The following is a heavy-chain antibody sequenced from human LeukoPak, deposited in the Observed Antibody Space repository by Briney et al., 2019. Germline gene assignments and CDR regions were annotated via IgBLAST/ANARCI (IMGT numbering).Heavy chain of an antibody. CDR3: AELGITMIGGV. V-gene: IGHV3-72*01. D-gene: IGHD3-10*02. CDR1: GFTFSDHY. Sequence: GGSLRLSCAASGFTFSDHYMDWVRQAPGKGLEWVARSRNKAQSFTTVYAASVKARFTISRDDSKHLLYLQMSSLKSEDTAVYYCAELGITMIGGVWGKGTTVTISS. CDR2: SRNKAQSFTT. J-gene: IGHJ6*04.